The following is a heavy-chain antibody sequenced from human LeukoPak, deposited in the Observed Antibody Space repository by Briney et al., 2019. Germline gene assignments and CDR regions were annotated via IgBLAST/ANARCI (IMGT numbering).Heavy chain of an antibody. D-gene: IGHD3-10*01. CDR3: ARSGDLDY. CDR2: INHSGGT. V-gene: IGHV4-34*01. Sequence: SEALSLTCAVYGGSFSGYYWSWIRQPPGKGLEWIGEINHSGGTNYNPSLKSRVTISVDTSKNQFSLKLSSVTAADTAVYYCARSGDLDYWGQGTLVTVSS. J-gene: IGHJ4*02. CDR1: GGSFSGYY.